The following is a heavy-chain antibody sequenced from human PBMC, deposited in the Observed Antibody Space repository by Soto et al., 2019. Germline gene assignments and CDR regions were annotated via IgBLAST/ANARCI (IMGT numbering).Heavy chain of an antibody. V-gene: IGHV1-3*01. J-gene: IGHJ5*02. CDR3: ARVSTGGGFDP. CDR2: INAGNGNT. D-gene: IGHD3-16*01. CDR1: GYTFTSYA. Sequence: QVQLVQSGAEVKKPGASVKVSCKASGYTFTSYAMHWVRQAPGQRLEWMGWINAGNGNTKYSQKFQGRVTITRDTSASTASMELSSLRSEDTAVYYCARVSTGGGFDPWGQGTLVTVSS.